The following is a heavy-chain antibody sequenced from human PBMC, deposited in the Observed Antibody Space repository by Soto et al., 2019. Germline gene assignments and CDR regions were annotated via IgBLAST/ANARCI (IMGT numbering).Heavy chain of an antibody. V-gene: IGHV1-8*01. CDR3: ATLGGSSSDYYGMDV. Sequence: QVQLVQSGAEVKKPGASVKVTCKASGYTFTSYDSNWVRQATGQGLEWMGWMNPNSGNTGYAQKFQGRVTMTRNTSLSTAYMELSSLRSEDTAVYYCATLGGSSSDYYGMDVWGQGTTVTVSS. CDR2: MNPNSGNT. J-gene: IGHJ6*02. CDR1: GYTFTSYD. D-gene: IGHD6-6*01.